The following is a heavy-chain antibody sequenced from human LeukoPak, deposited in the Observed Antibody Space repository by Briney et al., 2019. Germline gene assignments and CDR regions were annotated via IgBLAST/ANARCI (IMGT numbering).Heavy chain of an antibody. CDR2: IYYRGGST. CDR1: GGSISSGGYY. D-gene: IGHD4-11*01. V-gene: IGHV4-31*03. CDR3: ARVQGLNSRPFDY. Sequence: SETLSLTCTVSGGSISSGGYYWSWIRQHPGKGLEWIGYIYYRGGSTYYNPSLKSRVTISVDTSKNQFSLKLSSVTAADTAVYYCARVQGLNSRPFDYWGQGTLVTVSS. J-gene: IGHJ4*02.